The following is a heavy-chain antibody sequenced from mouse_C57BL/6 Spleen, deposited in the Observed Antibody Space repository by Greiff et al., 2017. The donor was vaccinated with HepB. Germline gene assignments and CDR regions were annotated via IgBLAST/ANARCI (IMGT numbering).Heavy chain of an antibody. Sequence: VQLQQPGAELVRPGSSVKLSCKASGYTFTSYWMDWVKQRPGQGLEWIGNIYPSDSETHYNQKFKDKATLTVDKSSSTAYMQLSSLTSEDSAVYYWARRTAQATWFAYWGQGTLVTVSA. CDR3: ARRTAQATWFAY. CDR2: IYPSDSET. CDR1: GYTFTSYW. V-gene: IGHV1-61*01. D-gene: IGHD3-2*02. J-gene: IGHJ3*01.